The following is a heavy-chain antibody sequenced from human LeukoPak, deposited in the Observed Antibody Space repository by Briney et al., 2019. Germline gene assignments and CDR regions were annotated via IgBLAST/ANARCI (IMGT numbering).Heavy chain of an antibody. CDR2: IIPIFGTA. CDR3: AREVVATIRGRGYFDY. Sequence: ASVKVSCKASGGTFSSYAISWVRQAPGQGLEWMGGIIPIFGTANYAQKFQGRVTSTADESTSTAYMELSSLRSEDTAVYYCAREVVATIRGRGYFDYWGQGTLVTVSS. J-gene: IGHJ4*02. D-gene: IGHD5-12*01. CDR1: GGTFSSYA. V-gene: IGHV1-69*13.